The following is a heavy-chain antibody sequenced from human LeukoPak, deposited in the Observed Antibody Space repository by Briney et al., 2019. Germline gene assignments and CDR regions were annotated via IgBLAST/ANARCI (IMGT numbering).Heavy chain of an antibody. J-gene: IGHJ4*02. D-gene: IGHD4-11*01. CDR3: ARHRAVSNLSNPPDY. CDR2: IYYSGST. Sequence: SETLSLTCTVSGGSISSSSYYWGWIRQPPGKGLEWIGSIYYSGSTYYNPSLKSRVTISVDTSKNQFSLKLSSVTAADTAVYYCARHRAVSNLSNPPDYWGQGTLVTVSS. CDR1: GGSISSSSYY. V-gene: IGHV4-39*01.